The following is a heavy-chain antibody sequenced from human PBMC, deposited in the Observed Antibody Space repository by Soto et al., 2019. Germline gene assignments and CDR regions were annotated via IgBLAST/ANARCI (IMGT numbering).Heavy chain of an antibody. V-gene: IGHV2-5*02. J-gene: IGHJ4*02. Sequence: QITLKESGPALVKPTQTLTLTCTFSGFSLSTNAMGVGWIRQPPGKALEWLAVIYWDADKRYSPSLKSRLTITNETSKNQVVLILTNMDPVDTATYYCAHTSATPTFDFWGQGTLVTVSS. CDR2: IYWDADK. CDR1: GFSLSTNAMG. CDR3: AHTSATPTFDF.